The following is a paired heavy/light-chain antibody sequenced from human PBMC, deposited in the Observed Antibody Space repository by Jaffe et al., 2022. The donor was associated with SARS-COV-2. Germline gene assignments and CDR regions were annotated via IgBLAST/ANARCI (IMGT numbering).Heavy chain of an antibody. CDR3: ARGVGALFDS. V-gene: IGHV6-1*01. D-gene: IGHD1-26*01. Sequence: QVQLQQSGRGLVKPSQTLSLTCAISGDSLASHTAAWNWIRQSPSRGLEWLGRTYFRSKWFNEYSPSVRGRITVNPDTSKNQFSLQLSSVTPEDTAVYYCARGVGALFDSWGQGTLVTVSS. J-gene: IGHJ4*02. CDR1: GDSLASHTAA. CDR2: TYFRSKWFN.
Light chain of an antibody. CDR2: TTN. CDR1: SGSVSSGNY. CDR3: ALYVGGGVHWV. J-gene: IGLJ3*02. V-gene: IGLV8-61*01. Sequence: QTVVTQEPSLSVSPGGTVTLTCGLNSGSVSSGNYPSWYQQTPGQTPRALIYTTNSRASGVPDRFSGSILGNKAALTVTGAQADDESDYYCALYVGGGVHWVFGGGTKLTVL.